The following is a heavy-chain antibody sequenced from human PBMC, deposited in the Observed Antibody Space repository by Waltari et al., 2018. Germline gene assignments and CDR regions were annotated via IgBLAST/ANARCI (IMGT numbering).Heavy chain of an antibody. V-gene: IGHV3-30*18. CDR2: IWYDGSNK. CDR1: GFTFSSYG. CDR3: AKGGTVTTGYFDY. D-gene: IGHD4-4*01. J-gene: IGHJ4*02. Sequence: QVQLVESGGGVVQPGRSLRLSCAASGFTFSSYGMHWVRQAPGKGLEWVAVIWYDGSNKYYADSVEGRFTISRDNSKNALYLQMNSLRAEDTAMYYGAKGGTVTTGYFDYWGQGTLVTVSS.